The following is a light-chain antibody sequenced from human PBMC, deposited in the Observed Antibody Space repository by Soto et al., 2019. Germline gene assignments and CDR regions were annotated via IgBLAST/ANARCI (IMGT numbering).Light chain of an antibody. J-gene: IGLJ1*01. CDR1: SSDVGGYNY. CDR2: EVS. V-gene: IGLV2-14*01. CDR3: SSYTSSSTRV. Sequence: SVLTQPSAVCGSPGQSITISCTGTSSDVGGYNYVSWYPQPPGKAPKLMIYEVSNRPSGVSNRFSGSKSGNTASLTISGLQAEDEADYYCSSYTSSSTRVFGTGTKVTV.